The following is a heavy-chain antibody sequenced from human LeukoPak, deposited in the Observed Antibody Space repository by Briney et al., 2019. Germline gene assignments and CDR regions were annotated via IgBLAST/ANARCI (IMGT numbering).Heavy chain of an antibody. Sequence: PSQTLSLTCVVSGGSISSGAYSWSWIRQPPGKGLEWIGYIFHTGSTFYNPSLKSRVTISVDNSKNQFSLKLSSVTAADTAVYYCARGVSWFDPWGQGTLVTVSS. CDR2: IFHTGST. V-gene: IGHV4-30-2*01. CDR1: GGSISSGAYS. J-gene: IGHJ5*02. CDR3: ARGVSWFDP.